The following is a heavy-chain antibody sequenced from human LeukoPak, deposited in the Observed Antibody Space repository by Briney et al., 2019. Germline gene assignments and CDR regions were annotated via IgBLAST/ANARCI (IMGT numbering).Heavy chain of an antibody. D-gene: IGHD6-13*01. CDR1: GGSISSYY. J-gene: IGHJ5*02. Sequence: SETLSLTCTVSGGSISSYYWSWIRQPPGKGLEWIGYICYSGSTNYNPSLKSRVTISVDTSKNQFSLKLSSVTAADTAVYYCAREAAASGWFDPWGQGTLVTVSS. V-gene: IGHV4-59*01. CDR2: ICYSGST. CDR3: AREAAASGWFDP.